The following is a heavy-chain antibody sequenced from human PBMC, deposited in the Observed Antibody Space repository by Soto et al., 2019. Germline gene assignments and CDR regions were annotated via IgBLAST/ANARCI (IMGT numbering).Heavy chain of an antibody. CDR1: GGTFSSYA. Sequence: ASVKVSCKASGGTFSSYAISWVRQAPGQGLEWMGGIIPIFGTANYAQKFQGRVTITADESTSTAYMELSSLRSEDTAVYYCARGIPMVYAISENYYYYGMDVWGQGTTVTVSS. CDR2: IIPIFGTA. D-gene: IGHD2-8*01. J-gene: IGHJ6*02. V-gene: IGHV1-69*13. CDR3: ARGIPMVYAISENYYYYGMDV.